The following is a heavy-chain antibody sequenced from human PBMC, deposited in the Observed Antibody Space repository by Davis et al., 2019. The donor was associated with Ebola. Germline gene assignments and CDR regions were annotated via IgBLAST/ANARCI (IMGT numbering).Heavy chain of an antibody. CDR2: INPNSGGT. J-gene: IGHJ4*02. CDR3: ARDRNSLSSGWTY. D-gene: IGHD6-19*01. CDR1: GYTFTGYY. V-gene: IGHV1-2*02. Sequence: ASVKVSCKASGYTFTGYYMHWVRQAPGQGLEWMGWINPNSGGTNYAQKFQGRVTMTTDTSTSTAYMELRSLRSDDTAVYYCARDRNSLSSGWTYWGQGTLVTVSS.